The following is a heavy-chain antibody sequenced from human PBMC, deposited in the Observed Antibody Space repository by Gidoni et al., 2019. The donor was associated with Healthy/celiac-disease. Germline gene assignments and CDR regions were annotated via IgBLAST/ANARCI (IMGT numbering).Heavy chain of an antibody. J-gene: IGHJ4*02. D-gene: IGHD2-15*01. V-gene: IGHV4-38-2*01. CDR3: ARRLWTVVTGYYFDY. CDR1: GYSISSGYY. Sequence: QVQLQESGPGLVKPSETLSLTCAVSGYSISSGYYWGWIRQPPGKGLEWIGSIYHSGSTYYNPSLKSRVTISVDTSKNQFSLKLSSVTAADTAVYYCARRLWTVVTGYYFDYWGQGTLVTVSS. CDR2: IYHSGST.